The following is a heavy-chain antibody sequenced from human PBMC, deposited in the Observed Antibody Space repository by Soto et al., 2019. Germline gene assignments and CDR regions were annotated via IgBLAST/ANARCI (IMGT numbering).Heavy chain of an antibody. CDR1: GFTFSSFW. CDR3: AKRGVDTFGLSY. CDR2: INTDGSST. V-gene: IGHV3-74*01. D-gene: IGHD3-10*01. J-gene: IGHJ4*02. Sequence: EVQLVESGGGLVQPGGSLRLSCAVSGFTFSSFWMHSVRQAPGEGLVWVSRINTDGSSTSYADSVKGRFTISRDNAKNTLYLQMNSLRVEDTAMYYCAKRGVDTFGLSYWGQGTLVTVSS.